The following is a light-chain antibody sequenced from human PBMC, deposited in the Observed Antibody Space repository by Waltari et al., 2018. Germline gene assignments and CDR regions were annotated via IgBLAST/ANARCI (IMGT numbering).Light chain of an antibody. CDR3: QQYDHPPYT. Sequence: TCQGSQNISNHLNWYQHKAGKAPNLLIYDASTLAAGVPSRFSGSGSGTAFTLTISSLQPEDIATYYCQQYDHPPYTFGQGTKLDI. V-gene: IGKV1-33*01. CDR1: QNISNH. CDR2: DAS. J-gene: IGKJ2*01.